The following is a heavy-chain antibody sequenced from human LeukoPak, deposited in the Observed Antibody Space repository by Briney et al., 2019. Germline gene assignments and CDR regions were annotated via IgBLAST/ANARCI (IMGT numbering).Heavy chain of an antibody. CDR3: TRGPILLWIHNGMDV. D-gene: IGHD3-10*01. V-gene: IGHV3-49*04. CDR1: GFTFGDYA. J-gene: IGHJ6*02. CDR2: IRSKAYGGTT. Sequence: GGSLRLSCTAYGFTFGDYAMSWDRQAPGKGLEWVGFIRSKAYGGTTEYAASVKGRFTISRDDSKSIAYLQMNSLKTEDTAFYYCTRGPILLWIHNGMDVWGQGTTVTVSS.